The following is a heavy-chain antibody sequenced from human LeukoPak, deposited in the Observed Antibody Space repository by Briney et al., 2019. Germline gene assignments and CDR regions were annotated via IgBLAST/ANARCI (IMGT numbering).Heavy chain of an antibody. CDR2: IRYDGSNK. D-gene: IGHD5-18*01. V-gene: IGHV3-30*02. Sequence: GSLRLSCAASGFTFSSYGMHWVRQAPGKGLEWVAFIRYDGSNKYYADSVKGRFTISRDNSKNTLYLQMNSLRAEDTAVYYCARVLQLWLRGNWFDPWGQGTLVTVPS. J-gene: IGHJ5*02. CDR3: ARVLQLWLRGNWFDP. CDR1: GFTFSSYG.